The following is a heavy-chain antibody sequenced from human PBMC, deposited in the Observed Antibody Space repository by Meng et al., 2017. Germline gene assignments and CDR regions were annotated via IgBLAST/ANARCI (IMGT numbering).Heavy chain of an antibody. CDR1: GFTFSSYG. J-gene: IGHJ3*02. CDR2: IWYDGSNK. CDR3: AREYCSSTSCYFGSYAFDI. V-gene: IGHV3-33*01. Sequence: GESLKISCAASGFTFSSYGMHWVRQAPGKGLEWVAVIWYDGSNKYYADSVKGRFTISRDNSKNTLYLQMNSLRAEDTAVYYCAREYCSSTSCYFGSYAFDIWGQGTMVTVSS. D-gene: IGHD2-2*01.